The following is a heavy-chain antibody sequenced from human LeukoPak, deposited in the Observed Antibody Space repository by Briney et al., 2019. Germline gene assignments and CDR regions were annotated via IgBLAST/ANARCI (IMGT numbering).Heavy chain of an antibody. V-gene: IGHV3-23*01. CDR2: ISGSGGST. CDR3: AKYYDSSGYFSYFDY. Sequence: PGGSLRLSCAASGFTFSSYAMSWVRQAPGKGLEWVSAISGSGGSTYYADSVKGRFTISRDNSKNTLYLQMNSLRAGDTAVYYCAKYYDSSGYFSYFDYWGQGTLVTVSS. CDR1: GFTFSSYA. J-gene: IGHJ4*02. D-gene: IGHD3-22*01.